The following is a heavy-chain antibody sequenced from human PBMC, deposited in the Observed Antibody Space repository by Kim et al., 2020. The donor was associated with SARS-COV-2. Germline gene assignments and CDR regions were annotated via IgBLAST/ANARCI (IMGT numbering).Heavy chain of an antibody. Sequence: GGSLRLSCAASGFTFSNFAMSWVRQAPGKGLEWVSAISGSGDDTYYADSVRGRFTISRDNSKNTLYLQMNSLRAEDTAVYHCAREYNGHRSNWYYFDYWGEGTLVSLS. CDR1: GFTFSNFA. CDR2: ISGSGDDT. D-gene: IGHD6-13*01. J-gene: IGHJ4*02. V-gene: IGHV3-23*01. CDR3: AREYNGHRSNWYYFDY.